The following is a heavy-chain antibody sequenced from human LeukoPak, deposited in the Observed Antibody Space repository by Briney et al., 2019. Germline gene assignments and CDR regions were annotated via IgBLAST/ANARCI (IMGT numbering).Heavy chain of an antibody. Sequence: SETLSLTCTVSGGSISSSSYYWGWIRQPPGKGLEWIGSIYYSGSTYYNPSLKSRVTISVDTSKNQFSLKLSSVTAADTAVYYCARELFGGEQKGYYYYYMDVWGKGTAVTVSS. J-gene: IGHJ6*03. CDR1: GGSISSSSYY. CDR2: IYYSGST. V-gene: IGHV4-39*07. CDR3: ARELFGGEQKGYYYYYMDV. D-gene: IGHD3-3*01.